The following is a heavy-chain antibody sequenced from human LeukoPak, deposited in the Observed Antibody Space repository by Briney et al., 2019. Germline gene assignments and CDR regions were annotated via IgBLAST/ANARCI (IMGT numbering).Heavy chain of an antibody. J-gene: IGHJ4*02. CDR1: GFTFSSYS. CDR2: ISSSSSYI. CDR3: ARSAGAADY. V-gene: IGHV3-21*01. Sequence: GGSLRVSCAASGFTFSSYSMKWVRQAPGKGLEWVSSISSSSSYIYYADSVKGRFTISRDNAKNSLYLQMNSLRAEDTAVYYCARSAGAADYWGQGTLVTVSS.